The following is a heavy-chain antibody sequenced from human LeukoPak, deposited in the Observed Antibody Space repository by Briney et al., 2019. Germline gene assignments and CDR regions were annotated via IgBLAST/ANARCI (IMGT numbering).Heavy chain of an antibody. CDR2: IFGSSGSA. J-gene: IGHJ4*02. V-gene: IGHV3-23*01. D-gene: IGHD6-19*01. Sequence: GGCLRLSCVAPGFTLNIFARCCGRQAPWKGRGWVSGIFGSSGSADSPDSVKGGFTISRATSKNTVYLQMDSLRVEDTAVYYCGTTTAGYSSGRYPGWTVDSWGQGTLATVSS. CDR3: GTTTAGYSSGRYPGWTVDS. CDR1: GFTLNIFA.